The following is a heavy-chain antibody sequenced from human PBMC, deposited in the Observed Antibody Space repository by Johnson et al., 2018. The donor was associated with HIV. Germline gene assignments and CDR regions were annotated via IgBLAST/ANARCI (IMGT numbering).Heavy chain of an antibody. D-gene: IGHD6-13*01. CDR2: INSDGSST. CDR3: ASGVYSSSWSWDVAFDI. J-gene: IGHJ3*02. Sequence: VQLVESGGGVVQPGRSLRLSCAASGFTFSSYWMHWVRQAPGKGLVWVSRINSDGSSTNYADSVKGRFTISRDNAKNTLYLQMNSLRAEDTAVYYCASGVYSSSWSWDVAFDIWGQGTMVTVSS. CDR1: GFTFSSYW. V-gene: IGHV3-74*02.